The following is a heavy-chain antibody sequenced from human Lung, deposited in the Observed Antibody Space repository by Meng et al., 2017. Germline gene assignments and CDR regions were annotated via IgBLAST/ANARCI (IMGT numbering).Heavy chain of an antibody. D-gene: IGHD1-26*01. CDR1: GGSITRSTW. CDR3: ARFDISSSGRGDY. CDR2: IFHSGST. J-gene: IGHJ4*02. Sequence: QVQLQGSGPGLVKPSGPLSLTCAVSGGSITRSTWWSWVRQTPGKGLEWFGEIFHSGSTNYNPPLESRVTISVDKSKNQFSLKVYSVTAADTATYYCARFDISSSGRGDYWGQGILVTVSS. V-gene: IGHV4-4*02.